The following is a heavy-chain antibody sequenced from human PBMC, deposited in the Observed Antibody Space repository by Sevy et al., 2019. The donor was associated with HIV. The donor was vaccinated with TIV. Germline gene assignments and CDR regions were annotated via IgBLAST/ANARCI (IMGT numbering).Heavy chain of an antibody. V-gene: IGHV1-46*01. CDR2: IDPSGGNA. CDR3: VRADPAQHFDS. Sequence: ASVKVSCKASGDTFTNNYMHWVRQAPGQGLEWMGIIDPSGGNASYAQKFQGRVSMTRDTSTSTIYLDLSSLRSEDTAVYYCVRADPAQHFDSWGQGTLVTDSS. J-gene: IGHJ4*02. CDR1: GDTFTNNY.